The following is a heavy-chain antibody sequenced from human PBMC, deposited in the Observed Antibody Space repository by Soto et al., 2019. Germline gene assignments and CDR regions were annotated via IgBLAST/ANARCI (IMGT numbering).Heavy chain of an antibody. J-gene: IGHJ6*02. D-gene: IGHD6-6*01. CDR2: FDPEDGET. V-gene: IGHV1-24*01. CDR3: ATGRSSSSYYYNGMDV. CDR1: GYTLTELS. Sequence: ASVKVSCKVSGYTLTELSMHWVRQAPGKGLEWTGGFDPEDGETIYAQKFQGRVTMTEDTSTDTAYMELSSLRSEDTAVYYCATGRSSSSYYYNGMDVWGQGTTVTVSS.